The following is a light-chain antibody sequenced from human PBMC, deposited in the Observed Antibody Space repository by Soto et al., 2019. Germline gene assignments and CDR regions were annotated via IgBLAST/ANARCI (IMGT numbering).Light chain of an antibody. V-gene: IGKV3-11*01. J-gene: IGKJ1*01. CDR1: QSVSSY. CDR3: QQRSNWRWT. CDR2: DAS. Sequence: EMVMTQSPAILSVYPGERATLSCMASQSVSSYLAWYQQKPGQAPRLLIYDASNRATGIPARFSGSGSGTDFTLTISSLGPEDFAVYYCQQRSNWRWTFGQGTKV.